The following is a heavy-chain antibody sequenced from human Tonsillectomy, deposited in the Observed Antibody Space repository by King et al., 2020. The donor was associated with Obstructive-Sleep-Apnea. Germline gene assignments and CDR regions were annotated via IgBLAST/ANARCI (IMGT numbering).Heavy chain of an antibody. V-gene: IGHV3-23*04. CDR1: GFTFSSYA. J-gene: IGHJ5*02. D-gene: IGHD5-18*01. CDR3: AKDKGYGWFDP. CDR2: IGGSGGGT. Sequence: VQLVESGGGLGQPGGSLRLSCAASGFTFSSYAMSWVRQAPGKGLEWVSAIGGSGGGTKYADSVKGRFTISRDNSKNTLYLQMNSLRVEDTAVYYCAKDKGYGWFDPWGQGTLVTVSS.